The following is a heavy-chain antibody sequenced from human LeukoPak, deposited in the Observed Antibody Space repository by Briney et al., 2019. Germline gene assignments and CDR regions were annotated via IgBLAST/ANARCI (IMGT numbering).Heavy chain of an antibody. Sequence: GGSLRLSCAASGFTFSSYAMSWVSEAPGKGLEWVSAISGSGGSTYDADSAKRRFTIYRDNTKNTLYLHMHCLRAEDIAVSSCAKVLDMVVVPAAGGDAFDMGGEGTMVTVS. J-gene: IGHJ3*02. CDR1: GFTFSSYA. V-gene: IGHV3-23*01. D-gene: IGHD2-2*01. CDR3: AKVLDMVVVPAAGGDAFDM. CDR2: ISGSGGST.